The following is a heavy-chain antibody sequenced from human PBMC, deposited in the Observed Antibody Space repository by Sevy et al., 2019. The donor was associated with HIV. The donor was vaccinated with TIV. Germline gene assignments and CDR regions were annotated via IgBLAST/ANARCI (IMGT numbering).Heavy chain of an antibody. D-gene: IGHD2-15*01. V-gene: IGHV3-7*01. CDR2: IKEDGSQK. J-gene: IGHJ6*02. Sequence: GGSLRLSCAASGFTFNMYWMTWVRQAPGKGLEWVANIKEDGSQKNYLDSVKGRFIISRDNAKESLYLRTNSLRAVDTDVYYSARYCSGGSCYSLLRHYHYGMDVWGQGTTVTVSS. CDR3: ARYCSGGSCYSLLRHYHYGMDV. CDR1: GFTFNMYW.